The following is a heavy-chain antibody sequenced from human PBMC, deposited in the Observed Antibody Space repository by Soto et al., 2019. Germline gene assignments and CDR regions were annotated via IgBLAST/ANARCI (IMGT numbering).Heavy chain of an antibody. D-gene: IGHD3-9*01. Sequence: QVQMQESGPGLVKTSQTLSLTCTVSGGSISSGGYYWSWIRQHPGKGLEWIGYIHYSGSTYYHPSVKSPVTISVDTSKNQFSRKLSSVTAADTAVYYCARGVLTCYYRTRTFDYWGQGTLVTVSS. CDR1: GGSISSGGYY. CDR3: ARGVLTCYYRTRTFDY. J-gene: IGHJ4*02. CDR2: IHYSGST. V-gene: IGHV4-31*01.